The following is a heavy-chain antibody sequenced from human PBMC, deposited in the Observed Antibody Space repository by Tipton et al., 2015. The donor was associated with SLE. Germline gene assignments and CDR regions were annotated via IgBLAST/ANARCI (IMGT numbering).Heavy chain of an antibody. J-gene: IGHJ4*02. CDR1: GGSFSGYY. D-gene: IGHD1-26*01. Sequence: TLSLTCAVYGGSFSGYYWSWIRQPPGKGLEWIGYIYYNGRTYYNPSLKSRVTISVDTSRSQFSLTLSSVTAADTAVYYCARGGWELSFDYWGQGTLVTVSS. V-gene: IGHV4-34*01. CDR2: IYYNGRT. CDR3: ARGGWELSFDY.